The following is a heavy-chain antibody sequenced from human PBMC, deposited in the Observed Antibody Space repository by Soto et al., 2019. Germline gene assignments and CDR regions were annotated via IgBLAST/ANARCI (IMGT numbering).Heavy chain of an antibody. D-gene: IGHD5-12*01. CDR1: GFTFSSYA. Sequence: GGSLRLSCAASGFTFSSYAMSWVRQAPGKGLEWVSAISGSGGGTYYADSVKGRFTISRDNSKNTLYLQMNSLRAEDTAVYYCAKDDGVATIIGYVDYWGQGTLVTVSS. J-gene: IGHJ4*02. CDR2: ISGSGGGT. V-gene: IGHV3-23*01. CDR3: AKDDGVATIIGYVDY.